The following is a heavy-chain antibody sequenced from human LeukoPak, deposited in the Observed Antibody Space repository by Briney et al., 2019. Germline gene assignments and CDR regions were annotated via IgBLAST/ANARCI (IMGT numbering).Heavy chain of an antibody. V-gene: IGHV3-66*01. D-gene: IGHD3-10*01. CDR3: ARDRGPTIRGVIKYYFDY. Sequence: PGGSLRLSCAASGFTVSSNYMSWVRQAPGKGLEWVSVIYSGGSTYYADSVKGRFTISRDNSKNTLYLQMNSLRAEDTAVYYCARDRGPTIRGVIKYYFDYWGQGTLVTVSS. CDR2: IYSGGST. CDR1: GFTVSSNY. J-gene: IGHJ4*02.